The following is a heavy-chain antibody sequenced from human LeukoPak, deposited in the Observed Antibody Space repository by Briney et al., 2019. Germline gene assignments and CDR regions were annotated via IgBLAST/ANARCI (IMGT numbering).Heavy chain of an antibody. CDR3: ARALGYSYGYAVDY. CDR1: GFIFSNYN. CDR2: ISSSSGTI. Sequence: GGSLRLSCAASGFIFSNYNMNWVRQTPGKGLEWLSYISSSSGTIYYADSVKGRFTIFGDNAKNSLYLQMNSLRAEDTAVYYCARALGYSYGYAVDYWGQGTLVTVSS. D-gene: IGHD5-18*01. V-gene: IGHV3-48*01. J-gene: IGHJ4*02.